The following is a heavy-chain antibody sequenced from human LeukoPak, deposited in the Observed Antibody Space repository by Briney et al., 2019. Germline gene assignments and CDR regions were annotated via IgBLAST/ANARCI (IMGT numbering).Heavy chain of an antibody. J-gene: IGHJ4*02. CDR1: GYTFTSYY. V-gene: IGHV1-46*01. CDR2: INPSGGST. Sequence: ASVKVSCKASGYTFTSYYMHWVRQAPGQGLEWMGIINPSGGSTSYAQKFQGRVTMTRDTSTSTVYMELSSLRSEDTAVYYCARGTPPRYYDFWSGYLEGEYYFDYWGQGTLVTVSS. D-gene: IGHD3-3*01. CDR3: ARGTPPRYYDFWSGYLEGEYYFDY.